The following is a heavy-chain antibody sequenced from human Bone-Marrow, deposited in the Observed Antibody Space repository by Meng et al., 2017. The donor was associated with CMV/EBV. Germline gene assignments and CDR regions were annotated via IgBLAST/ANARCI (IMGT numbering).Heavy chain of an antibody. D-gene: IGHD3-10*01. J-gene: IGHJ3*02. CDR2: INWNGGST. Sequence: GESLKISCAASGFTFDDYGMSWVRQAPGKGLEWVSGINWNGGSTGYADSVKGRFTISRDNAKNSLYLQMNSLRAEDTAVYYCARVYLVFAFDIWGQGTMVTVSS. V-gene: IGHV3-20*04. CDR1: GFTFDDYG. CDR3: ARVYLVFAFDI.